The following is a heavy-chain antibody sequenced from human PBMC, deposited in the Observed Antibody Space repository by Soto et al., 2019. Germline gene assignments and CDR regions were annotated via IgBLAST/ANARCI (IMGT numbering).Heavy chain of an antibody. CDR2: ISGSGGST. V-gene: IGHV3-23*01. CDR1: GFTFSSYA. CDR3: AKGGVPARYYYYGMDV. D-gene: IGHD2-2*01. Sequence: GGSLRLSCAASGFTFSSYAMSWVRQAPGKGLEWVSAISGSGGSTYYADSVKGRFTISRDNSKNTLYLQMNSLRAEDTAVYYCAKGGVPARYYYYGMDVWGQGTTVPVSS. J-gene: IGHJ6*02.